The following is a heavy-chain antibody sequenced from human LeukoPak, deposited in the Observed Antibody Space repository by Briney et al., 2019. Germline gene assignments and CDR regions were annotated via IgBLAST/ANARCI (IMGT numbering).Heavy chain of an antibody. CDR1: GFTFSSYG. Sequence: GGSLRLSCAASGFTFSSYGMHWVRQAPGKGLEWVAVISYDGSNKYYADSVKGRFTISRDNSKNTLYLQMNSLRAEDTAVYYCAARPEVTMVRGVTSERDYWGQGTLVTVSS. D-gene: IGHD3-10*01. CDR2: ISYDGSNK. V-gene: IGHV3-30*03. J-gene: IGHJ4*02. CDR3: AARPEVTMVRGVTSERDY.